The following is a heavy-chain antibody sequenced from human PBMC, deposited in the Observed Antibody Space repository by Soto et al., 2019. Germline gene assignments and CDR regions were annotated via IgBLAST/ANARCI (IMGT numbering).Heavy chain of an antibody. CDR1: GFIFISYA. D-gene: IGHD6-19*01. V-gene: IGHV3-23*01. J-gene: IGHJ4*02. Sequence: GGSLSLSCIASGFIFISYAMSWGRQAPGKGLEWVSAISASGDNAYYADSVKGRFTISRDRSKSLYLQMKSLRAEDTAIYYCAKFFVAGTRGYFDSWGQGTLVTVSS. CDR3: AKFFVAGTRGYFDS. CDR2: ISASGDNA.